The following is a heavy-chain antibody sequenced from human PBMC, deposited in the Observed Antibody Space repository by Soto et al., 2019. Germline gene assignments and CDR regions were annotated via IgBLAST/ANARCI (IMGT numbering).Heavy chain of an antibody. CDR1: GFTFSTYA. CDR2: ISSGGHST. V-gene: IGHV3-23*01. Sequence: GGSLRLSCAASGFTFSTYALSWVRQAPGKGLEWVSSISSGGHSTYYADSAKGRFTISRDNSNNTLFLQMDSLRAEDTAVYYCAKADYDILTGFDYWGQGTLVTVS. J-gene: IGHJ4*02. CDR3: AKADYDILTGFDY. D-gene: IGHD3-9*01.